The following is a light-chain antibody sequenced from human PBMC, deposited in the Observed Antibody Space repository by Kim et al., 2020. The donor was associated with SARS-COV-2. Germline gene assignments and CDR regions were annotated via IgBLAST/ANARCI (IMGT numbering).Light chain of an antibody. V-gene: IGKV3-15*01. J-gene: IGKJ2*01. CDR2: GAS. CDR1: QSVSNN. CDR3: HQYNDWPPGDT. Sequence: EIVMTQSPATLSVSPGERATLSCRASQSVSNNLAWYQHKPGQPPRLLTYGASTRATGVPARISGSGSGTDFTLTVSSLQSEDFAVYYCHQYNDWPPGDTFGQGTKLEI.